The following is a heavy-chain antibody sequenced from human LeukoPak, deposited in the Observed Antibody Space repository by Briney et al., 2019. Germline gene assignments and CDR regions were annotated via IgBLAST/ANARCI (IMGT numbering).Heavy chain of an antibody. J-gene: IGHJ5*02. CDR1: GSTFSSYS. D-gene: IGHD6-13*01. V-gene: IGHV3-48*04. CDR2: ISSSSSTI. Sequence: GGSLRLSCAASGSTFSSYSMNWVRQAPGKGLEWVSYISSSSSTIYYADSVKGRFTISRDNAKNSLYLQMNSLRAEDTAVYYCASLPGIAAAGTGRNWFDPWGQGTLVTVSS. CDR3: ASLPGIAAAGTGRNWFDP.